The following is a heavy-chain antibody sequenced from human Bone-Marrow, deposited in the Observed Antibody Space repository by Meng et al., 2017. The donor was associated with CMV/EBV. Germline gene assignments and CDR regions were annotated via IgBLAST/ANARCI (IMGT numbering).Heavy chain of an antibody. Sequence: QVQLQQWGAGLLKPSETLSLTCRVYDGSFSGYYWNWIRQSPGRGLEWIGEVNHRGSTTYNPSFKSRVTISVDTPKNQFSLKLNSVTAADTAIYYCARASLYPSGCFESWGQGTLVTVSS. CDR2: VNHRGST. V-gene: IGHV4-34*02. J-gene: IGHJ4*02. CDR3: ARASLYPSGCFES. D-gene: IGHD2-15*01. CDR1: DGSFSGYY.